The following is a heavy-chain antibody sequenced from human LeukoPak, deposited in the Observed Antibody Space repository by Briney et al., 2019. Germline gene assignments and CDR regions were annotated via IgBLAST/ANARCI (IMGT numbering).Heavy chain of an antibody. D-gene: IGHD3-22*01. J-gene: IGHJ4*02. CDR3: ARSHYYDSSGYYTFDY. CDR2: IKLNSGDT. CDR1: GYTFTGYY. Sequence: ASVNVSCKASGYTFTGYYMHWVRQAPGQGLEWMGWIKLNSGDTNYAQKFQGRVTMTRDTSISTGYMELSRQRSDDTAVYYCARSHYYDSSGYYTFDYWGQGTLVTVPS. V-gene: IGHV1-2*02.